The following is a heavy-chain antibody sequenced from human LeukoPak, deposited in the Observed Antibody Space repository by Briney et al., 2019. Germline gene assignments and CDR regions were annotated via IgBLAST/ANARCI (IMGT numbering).Heavy chain of an antibody. Sequence: GASVKVSCKASGYTFTSYGISWVRQAPGQGLEWMGWISAYSGNTAYAQKFKGRLTMTTDTSTAHMELRSLRSDDTAVYYCARRFASSIAARTDQYNWFDPWGQGTLVTVSS. D-gene: IGHD6-6*01. J-gene: IGHJ5*02. CDR3: ARRFASSIAARTDQYNWFDP. V-gene: IGHV1-18*01. CDR2: ISAYSGNT. CDR1: GYTFTSYG.